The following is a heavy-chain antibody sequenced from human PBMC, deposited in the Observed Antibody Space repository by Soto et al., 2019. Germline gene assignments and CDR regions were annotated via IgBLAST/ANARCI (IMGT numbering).Heavy chain of an antibody. CDR1: GGSVSSGSYY. CDR2: IYYSGST. Sequence: SETLSLTCTVSGGSVSSGSYYWSWIRQPPGKGLEWIGYIYYSGSTNYNPSLKSRVTISVDTSKNQFSLKLSSVTAADTAVYYCARDKHDYGGNSDPYYYYYGMDVWGQGTTVT. V-gene: IGHV4-61*01. D-gene: IGHD4-17*01. CDR3: ARDKHDYGGNSDPYYYYYGMDV. J-gene: IGHJ6*02.